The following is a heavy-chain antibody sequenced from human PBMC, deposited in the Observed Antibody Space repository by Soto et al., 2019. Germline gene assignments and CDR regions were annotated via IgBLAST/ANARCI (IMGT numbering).Heavy chain of an antibody. Sequence: ASVKVSCKASGCTFTSYAMHWVRQAPGQRLEWMGWINAGNGNTKYSQKFQGRVTITRDTSASTAYMELSSLRSEDTAVYYCASDVLLWFGELATWGQGTLVTVSS. D-gene: IGHD3-10*01. J-gene: IGHJ4*02. CDR2: INAGNGNT. CDR1: GCTFTSYA. CDR3: ASDVLLWFGELAT. V-gene: IGHV1-3*01.